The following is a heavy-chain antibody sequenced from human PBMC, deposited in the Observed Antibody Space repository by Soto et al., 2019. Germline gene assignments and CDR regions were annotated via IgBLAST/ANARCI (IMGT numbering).Heavy chain of an antibody. Sequence: GGSLRLSCAASGFTFSSYGMHWVRQAPGKGLEWVAVISYDGSNKYYADSVKGRFTISRDNSKNTLYLQMNSLRAEDTAVYYCAKDLPHTAAGTGSANDYWSQGTLVTVSS. V-gene: IGHV3-30*18. CDR2: ISYDGSNK. D-gene: IGHD6-13*01. CDR1: GFTFSSYG. CDR3: AKDLPHTAAGTGSANDY. J-gene: IGHJ4*02.